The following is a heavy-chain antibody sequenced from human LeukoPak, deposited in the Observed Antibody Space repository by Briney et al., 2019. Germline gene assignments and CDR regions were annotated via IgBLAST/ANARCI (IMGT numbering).Heavy chain of an antibody. D-gene: IGHD1-26*01. J-gene: IGHJ4*02. CDR1: GFTFDSFS. V-gene: IGHV3-21*01. Sequence: PGGSLRLSCAASGFTFDSFSINWVRQAPGKGLEWVASISSSTTYIYYAGSVKGRFTISRDNAKNLVYLEMNSLRAEHTAVYYCARVPGEMGATLAYLDYWGQGTLVIVSS. CDR3: ARVPGEMGATLAYLDY. CDR2: ISSSTTYI.